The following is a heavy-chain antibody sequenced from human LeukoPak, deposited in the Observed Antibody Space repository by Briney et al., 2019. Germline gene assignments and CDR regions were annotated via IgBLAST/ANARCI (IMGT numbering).Heavy chain of an antibody. CDR2: INHNSGGT. J-gene: IGHJ4*02. CDR1: EYTFTGYY. D-gene: IGHD3-22*01. Sequence: GASVKVSGNASEYTFTGYYMHWVRQAPGQGLEWMGWINHNSGGTNYEQKFQGRVTMTRATSISTAYMELSRLRSDDTAVYYCAREVDYYDSGGSDWGQGTLVTVSS. CDR3: AREVDYYDSGGSD. V-gene: IGHV1-2*02.